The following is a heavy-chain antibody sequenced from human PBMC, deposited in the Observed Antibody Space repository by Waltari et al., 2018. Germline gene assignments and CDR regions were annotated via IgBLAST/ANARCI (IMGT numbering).Heavy chain of an antibody. J-gene: IGHJ1*01. CDR3: GRIAFGDDGGYFQH. V-gene: IGHV4-39*01. CDR2: MQYRGST. D-gene: IGHD4-17*01. CDR1: GGSISTHYN. Sequence: QLQLQESGPGLVKTSETLSLTCTVSGGSISTHYNWGWSRQPPGKGLEWMGNMQYRGSTFYNPSPKSRVTISLDTSKNQFSLRLSSVGAADTAVYFCGRIAFGDDGGYFQHWGQGTLVTVSS.